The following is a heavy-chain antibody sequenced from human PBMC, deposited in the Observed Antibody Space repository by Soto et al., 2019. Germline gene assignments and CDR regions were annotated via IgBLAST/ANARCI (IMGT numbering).Heavy chain of an antibody. CDR1: GYSISSGYY. J-gene: IGHJ3*02. V-gene: IGHV4-38-2*01. D-gene: IGHD4-17*01. CDR2: IYHSGST. Sequence: SETLSLTCAVSGYSISSGYYWGWIRQPPGKGLEWIGSIYHSGSTYYNPSLKSRVTISVDTSKNQFSLKLSSVTAADTAVYYCARGGGDYLGAFDIWGQGTMVTVSS. CDR3: ARGGGDYLGAFDI.